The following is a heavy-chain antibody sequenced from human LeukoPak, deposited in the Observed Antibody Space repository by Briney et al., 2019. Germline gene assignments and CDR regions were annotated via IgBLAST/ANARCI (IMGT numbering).Heavy chain of an antibody. CDR1: KFTFSSYW. Sequence: GGSLRLSCAASKFTFSSYWMHWVRQAPGKGLVWVSRINPDGSTTNYADSVKGRFTISRDNAKNTLYLQMNSLRAEDTAVYYCARVLLGSWDWFDPWGQRTLVTVSS. CDR2: INPDGSTT. V-gene: IGHV3-74*01. D-gene: IGHD3-10*01. J-gene: IGHJ5*02. CDR3: ARVLLGSWDWFDP.